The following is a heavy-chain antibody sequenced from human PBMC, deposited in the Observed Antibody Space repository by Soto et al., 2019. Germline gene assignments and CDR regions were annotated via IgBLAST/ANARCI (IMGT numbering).Heavy chain of an antibody. CDR3: AREFGAAAGTDYYYSYMDV. J-gene: IGHJ6*03. CDR1: GFTFSDYY. V-gene: IGHV3-11*01. D-gene: IGHD6-13*01. Sequence: VGSLRLSCAASGFTFSDYYMSWIRQAPGKGLEWVSYISSSGSTIYYADSVKGRFTISRDNAKNSLYLQMNSLRAEDTAVYYCAREFGAAAGTDYYYSYMDVWGKGTTSTVSS. CDR2: ISSSGSTI.